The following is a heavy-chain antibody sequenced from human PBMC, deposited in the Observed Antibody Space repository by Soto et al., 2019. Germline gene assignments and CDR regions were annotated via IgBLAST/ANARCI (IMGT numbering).Heavy chain of an antibody. CDR3: AKEGRGFIWFGELSDYFDY. CDR1: GFTFSSYA. J-gene: IGHJ4*02. V-gene: IGHV3-23*01. Sequence: GGSLRLSCAASGFTFSSYAMSWVRQAPGKGLEWVSAISGSGGSTYYADSVKGRFTISRDNSKNTLYLQMNSLRAEDTAVYYCAKEGRGFIWFGELSDYFDYWGQGTLVTVSS. CDR2: ISGSGGST. D-gene: IGHD3-10*01.